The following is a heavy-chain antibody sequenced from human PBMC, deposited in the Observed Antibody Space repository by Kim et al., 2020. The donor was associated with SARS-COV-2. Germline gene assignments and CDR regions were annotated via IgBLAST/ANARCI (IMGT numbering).Heavy chain of an antibody. V-gene: IGHV6-1*01. J-gene: IGHJ4*02. CDR3: ARGIYSSSWSTFDY. Sequence: AVSVKSRITINPDTSKNQCSLQLNSVTPEDTAVYYCARGIYSSSWSTFDYWGQGTLVTVSS. D-gene: IGHD6-13*01.